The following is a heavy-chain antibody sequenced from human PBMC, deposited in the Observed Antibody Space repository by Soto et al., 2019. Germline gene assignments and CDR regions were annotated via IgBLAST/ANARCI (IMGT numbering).Heavy chain of an antibody. D-gene: IGHD3-16*02. Sequence: PGGSLWLYCAASGFSFSRYAMSWVRQAPGKGLEWVSAISGSGGSTYYADSVKGRFTISRDNSKNTLYLQMNSLRAEDAAVYYCAKEGVVGYYDYVWGSYRPNHFDYWGQGTLVTVSS. CDR3: AKEGVVGYYDYVWGSYRPNHFDY. CDR1: GFSFSRYA. CDR2: ISGSGGST. J-gene: IGHJ4*02. V-gene: IGHV3-23*01.